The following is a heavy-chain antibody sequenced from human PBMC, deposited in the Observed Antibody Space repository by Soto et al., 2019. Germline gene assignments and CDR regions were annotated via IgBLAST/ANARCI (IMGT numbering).Heavy chain of an antibody. CDR1: GFTFSNAW. D-gene: IGHD2-2*01. J-gene: IGHJ6*02. Sequence: EVQLVESGGGLVKPGGSLRLSCAASGFTFSNAWMNWVRQAPGKGLEWVGRIKSKTDGGTTDYAAPVKGGFTISRDDSKNTLYLQMNSLKTEDTAVYYCTTGSIVVVPAAGMDVWGQGTTVTVSS. V-gene: IGHV3-15*07. CDR2: IKSKTDGGTT. CDR3: TTGSIVVVPAAGMDV.